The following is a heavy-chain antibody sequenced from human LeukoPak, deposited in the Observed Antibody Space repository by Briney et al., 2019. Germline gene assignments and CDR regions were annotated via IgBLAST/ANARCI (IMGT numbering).Heavy chain of an antibody. V-gene: IGHV3-64D*06. J-gene: IGHJ4*02. D-gene: IGHD1-14*01. Sequence: PGGSLRLSCSASRFTFSRYAMHWVRQAPGKGLEYVSAIRNNGGSTYYADSVKGRFTISRDNSKNTLYLQMSSLRAEDTAVYYCVKDLDNHYYQTLFDYWGQGTLVTVSS. CDR2: IRNNGGST. CDR3: VKDLDNHYYQTLFDY. CDR1: RFTFSRYA.